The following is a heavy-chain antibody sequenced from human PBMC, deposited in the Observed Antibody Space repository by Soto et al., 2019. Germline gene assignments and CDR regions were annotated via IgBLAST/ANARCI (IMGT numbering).Heavy chain of an antibody. CDR1: GGSISSYC. J-gene: IGHJ4*02. Sequence: SETLSLTCTVSGGSISSYCWSWIRQPPGKGLEWIGYIYYSGSTNYNPSLKSRVTISVDTSKNQFSLKLSSVTAADTAVYYCAGGLGYFDYWGQGTLVTVSS. CDR2: IYYSGST. CDR3: AGGLGYFDY. V-gene: IGHV4-59*01.